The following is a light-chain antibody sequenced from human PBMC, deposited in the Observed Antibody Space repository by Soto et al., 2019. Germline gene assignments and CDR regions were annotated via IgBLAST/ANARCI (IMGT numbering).Light chain of an antibody. CDR1: QTFSSH. Sequence: EIVLTQSPATLSLSPGERATLSCRASQTFSSHLAWYQQKPGQAPSLLIYDASKRDTGIPARFSGRWSGTAFTLTISSFAPEDFAVYYCQQRSNWPPVITFGQGKRLEIK. J-gene: IGKJ5*01. CDR3: QQRSNWPPVIT. V-gene: IGKV3-11*01. CDR2: DAS.